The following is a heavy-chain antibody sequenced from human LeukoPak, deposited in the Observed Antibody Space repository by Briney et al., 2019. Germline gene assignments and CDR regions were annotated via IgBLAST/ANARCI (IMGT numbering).Heavy chain of an antibody. CDR2: INSDGSST. D-gene: IGHD6-19*01. J-gene: IGHJ3*02. Sequence: PGGSLRLSCAASGFTFSSYWMHWVRQAPGKGLVWVSRINSDGSSTSYADSVKGRFTISRDNAKNTLYLQMNSLRAEDTAVYYCASAFRIAVAGTVDAFDIWGQGTMVTVSS. V-gene: IGHV3-74*01. CDR1: GFTFSSYW. CDR3: ASAFRIAVAGTVDAFDI.